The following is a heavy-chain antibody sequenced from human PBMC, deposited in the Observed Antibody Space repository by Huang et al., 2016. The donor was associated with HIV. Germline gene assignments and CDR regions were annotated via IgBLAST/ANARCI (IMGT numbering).Heavy chain of an antibody. CDR1: GYTFTSYG. Sequence: QVLLVQSGAEVKKPGASVKVSCKASGYTFTSYGISWVRQAPGQGLGWMGRISCYNGNTKYAQKLQGRVSMTTDTSTTTVYMELRSLTSDDTAVYYCVRDFWGAVGTTPSVDYWGQGTLVTVSS. D-gene: IGHD1-26*01. V-gene: IGHV1-18*04. CDR2: ISCYNGNT. J-gene: IGHJ4*02. CDR3: VRDFWGAVGTTPSVDY.